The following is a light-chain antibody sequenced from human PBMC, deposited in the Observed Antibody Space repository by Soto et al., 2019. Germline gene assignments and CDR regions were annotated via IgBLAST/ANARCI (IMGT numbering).Light chain of an antibody. V-gene: IGKV3-20*01. CDR1: QSVSSSY. Sequence: EIVLTQSPGTLSLSPGERATLSCRASQSVSSSYLAWYQQKPGQAPRLLIYGASSRATGIPDRFSGSGSGTDFTLTISRLEPEDFAVYYGQQYGSSPRTFGQGTGVEIK. CDR3: QQYGSSPRT. CDR2: GAS. J-gene: IGKJ1*01.